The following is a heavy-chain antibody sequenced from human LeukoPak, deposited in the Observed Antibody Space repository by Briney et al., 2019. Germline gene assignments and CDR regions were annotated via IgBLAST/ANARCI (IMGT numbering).Heavy chain of an antibody. Sequence: ASVKVSCKASGGTFSSYAISWVRQAPGQGVEWMGGISPIFDTANYAQKFQGRVTITADESTSTAYMELSSLRSEDTAVYYCARAPRPTIFGMPYYYYYGMDVWGQGTTVTVSS. V-gene: IGHV1-69*13. J-gene: IGHJ6*02. CDR3: ARAPRPTIFGMPYYYYYGMDV. CDR2: ISPIFDTA. CDR1: GGTFSSYA. D-gene: IGHD3-3*01.